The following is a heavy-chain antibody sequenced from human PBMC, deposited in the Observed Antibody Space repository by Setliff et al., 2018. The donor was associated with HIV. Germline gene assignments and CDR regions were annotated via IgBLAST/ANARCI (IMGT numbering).Heavy chain of an antibody. J-gene: IGHJ4*02. CDR1: GFTFSGYN. CDR3: ARYNWNPLGYRFDY. D-gene: IGHD1-20*01. Sequence: GGSLRLSCAASGFTFSGYNLNWVRQAPGKGLEWVSSISGSSGYEYYADSVKGRFTISRDSAKNSLYLQTSSLRAEDTAVYYCARYNWNPLGYRFDYWGQGTLVTVSS. CDR2: ISGSSGYE. V-gene: IGHV3-21*06.